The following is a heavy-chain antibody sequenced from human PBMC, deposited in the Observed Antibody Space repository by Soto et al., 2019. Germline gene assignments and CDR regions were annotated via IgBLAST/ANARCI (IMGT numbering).Heavy chain of an antibody. Sequence: PSETLSLTCAVYGGSFSGYYWSLIRQPPGKGLEWIGDVNLSGRTNYNPSLKSRVTVSMDTSKNQFSLKLSSVTAADTAVYYCARHNPASTVFGIVISLRYWGHGTLVTVSS. CDR3: ARHNPASTVFGIVISLRY. J-gene: IGHJ4*01. CDR1: GGSFSGYY. V-gene: IGHV4-34*01. CDR2: VNLSGRT. D-gene: IGHD3-3*01.